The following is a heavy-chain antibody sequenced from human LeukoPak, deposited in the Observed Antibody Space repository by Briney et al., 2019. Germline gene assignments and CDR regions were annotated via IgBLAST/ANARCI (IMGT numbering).Heavy chain of an antibody. CDR3: AKAPMVRGTGYYYYGMDV. CDR1: GFTFRSYA. V-gene: IGHV3-23*01. J-gene: IGHJ6*02. Sequence: GGSLRLSCAASGFTFRSYAMSWVRQAPGKGLEWVSAISGSGGSTYYADSVKGRFTISRDNSKNTLYLQMNSLRAEDTAVYYCAKAPMVRGTGYYYYGMDVWGQGTTVTVSS. D-gene: IGHD3-10*01. CDR2: ISGSGGST.